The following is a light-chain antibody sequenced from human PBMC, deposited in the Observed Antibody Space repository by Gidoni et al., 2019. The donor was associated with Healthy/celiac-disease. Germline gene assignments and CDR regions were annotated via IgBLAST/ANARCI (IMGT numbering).Light chain of an antibody. CDR2: WES. CDR3: QQYYSTPRT. CDR1: QSVLYSSNNKNY. V-gene: IGKV4-1*01. J-gene: IGKJ1*01. Sequence: DIVMTQSPDSLAVSLGERATINCKSSQSVLYSSNNKNYLAWYQQKPGQPPKLLIYWESTRESGVPDRFSGSGSGTDFTLTISSLQAEDVAVYYCQQYYSTPRTFGQXTKVEIK.